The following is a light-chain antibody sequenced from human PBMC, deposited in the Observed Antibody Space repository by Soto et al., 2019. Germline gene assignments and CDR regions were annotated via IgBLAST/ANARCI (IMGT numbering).Light chain of an antibody. Sequence: QSVLTQPASVSGSPGQSIAISCPGTNSDVGAYNHVSWYQHHPGKAPKLMIYEVNNRPSGVSDRFSGSKSGYTASLTISGLQAEDEADYYCCSYTTSNTRVFGTGTKLTVL. J-gene: IGLJ1*01. CDR2: EVN. CDR3: CSYTTSNTRV. V-gene: IGLV2-14*01. CDR1: NSDVGAYNH.